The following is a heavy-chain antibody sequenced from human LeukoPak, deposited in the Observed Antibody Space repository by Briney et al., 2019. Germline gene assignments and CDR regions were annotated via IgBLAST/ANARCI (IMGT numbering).Heavy chain of an antibody. J-gene: IGHJ4*02. CDR3: AKGGARDVWDFAY. V-gene: IGHV3-30*02. CDR1: GFIFSSFG. Sequence: GGALSLSCAASGFIFSSFGIHWVRQTPGKGLEWVAFVRFDGGEKYYADSVKGRFTVSKDNSKNTLYLQINSLRLEDTAVYYCAKGGARDVWDFAYWGLRVLVTVSS. CDR2: VRFDGGEK. D-gene: IGHD2-8*01.